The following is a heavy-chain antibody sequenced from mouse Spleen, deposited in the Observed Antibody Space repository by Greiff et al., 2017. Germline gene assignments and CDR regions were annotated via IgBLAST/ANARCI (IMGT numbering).Heavy chain of an antibody. D-gene: IGHD4-1*01. CDR3: ARLGLGRGYYAMDY. Sequence: EVQLVESGGGLVKPGGSLKLSCAASGFTFSSYAMSWVRQTPEKRLEWVATISSGGSYTYYPDSVKGRFTISRDNAKNTLYLQMSSLRSEDTAMYYCARLGLGRGYYAMDYWGQGTSVTVSS. CDR2: ISSGGSYT. J-gene: IGHJ4*01. V-gene: IGHV5-9-3*01. CDR1: GFTFSSYA.